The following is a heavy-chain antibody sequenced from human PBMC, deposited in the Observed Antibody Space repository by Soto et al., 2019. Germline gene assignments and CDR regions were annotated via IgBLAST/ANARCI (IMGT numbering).Heavy chain of an antibody. CDR1: GCTFSNYA. CDR2: LSGSGGST. V-gene: IGHV3-23*01. CDR3: AKDTVPVATPWFDP. J-gene: IGHJ5*02. Sequence: GGSLRLSCAASGCTFSNYAMSWVRQAPGKRLEWVSTLSGSGGSTYYADSVRGRFTISRDNSKNTLYLQMNSLRAEDTAVYYCAKDTVPVATPWFDPWGQGTLVTVSS. D-gene: IGHD2-2*01.